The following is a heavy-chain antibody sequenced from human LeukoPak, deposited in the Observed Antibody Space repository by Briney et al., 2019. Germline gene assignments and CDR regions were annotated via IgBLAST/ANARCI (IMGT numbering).Heavy chain of an antibody. CDR3: SRGGSPPEARXXVFDI. J-gene: IGHJ3*02. D-gene: IGHD1-26*01. Sequence: RLSXAASGFTFXXXXMHWXRHXPGXGXVWXXXINGDGSNTRYADSVKGRFTISRDNAKNSLYLQMNSLRAEDTAVYYCSRGGSPPEARXXVFDIWGQGTMVSVXS. V-gene: IGHV3-74*01. CDR2: INGDGSNT. CDR1: GFTFXXXX.